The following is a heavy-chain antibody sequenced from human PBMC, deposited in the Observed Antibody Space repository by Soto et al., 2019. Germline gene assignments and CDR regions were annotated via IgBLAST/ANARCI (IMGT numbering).Heavy chain of an antibody. Sequence: SETLSLTCAVSGGSISSGGYYWSWIRQPPGKGLEWIGYIYYSGSTNYNPSLKSRVTISVDTSKNQFSLKLSSVTAADTAVYYCARAGEVIFDIWDKGTMVTV. CDR3: ARAGEVIFDI. J-gene: IGHJ3*02. V-gene: IGHV4-61*08. CDR1: GGSISSGGYY. D-gene: IGHD7-27*01. CDR2: IYYSGST.